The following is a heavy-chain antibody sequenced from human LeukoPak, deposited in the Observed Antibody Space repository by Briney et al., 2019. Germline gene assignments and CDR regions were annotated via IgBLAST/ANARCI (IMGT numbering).Heavy chain of an antibody. J-gene: IGHJ4*02. V-gene: IGHV4-59*12. Sequence: PSETLSLTCTVSGDSISSYYWSWIRQPPGKGLEWIGYIYNTGGTNYNPSLKSRVTMSVDTAKNQLSLKLSSVTAADTAVYYCARGGGVAVADYFFDSWGQGTLVTVSS. CDR2: IYNTGGT. D-gene: IGHD6-19*01. CDR1: GDSISSYY. CDR3: ARGGGVAVADYFFDS.